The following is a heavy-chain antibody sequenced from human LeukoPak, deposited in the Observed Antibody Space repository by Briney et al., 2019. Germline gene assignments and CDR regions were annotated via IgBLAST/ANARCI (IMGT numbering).Heavy chain of an antibody. CDR3: ARDSYYYDSSGYYLVY. J-gene: IGHJ4*02. D-gene: IGHD3-22*01. V-gene: IGHV3-69-1*01. Sequence: PGGSLRLSCAASGFTVSSNYMSWVRQAPGKGLEWVSYISSSSTIYYADSVKGRLTISRDNAKNSLYLQMNSLRAEDTAVYYCARDSYYYDSSGYYLVYWGQGTLVTVSS. CDR2: ISSSSTI. CDR1: GFTVSSNY.